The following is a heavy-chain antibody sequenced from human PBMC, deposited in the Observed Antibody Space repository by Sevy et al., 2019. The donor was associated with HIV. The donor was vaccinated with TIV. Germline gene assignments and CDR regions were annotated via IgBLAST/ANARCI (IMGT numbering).Heavy chain of an antibody. Sequence: ASVKVSCKVSGYTLTKLSMHWVRQAPGKGLEWMGSFDPEDGETIHAQRFQGRLSMTEDTSTETAYMELSSLSSEDTAVYYCATTNDYYDYSGDPFDYWGQGSLVTVSS. V-gene: IGHV1-24*01. CDR1: GYTLTKLS. D-gene: IGHD3-22*01. CDR3: ATTNDYYDYSGDPFDY. CDR2: FDPEDGET. J-gene: IGHJ4*02.